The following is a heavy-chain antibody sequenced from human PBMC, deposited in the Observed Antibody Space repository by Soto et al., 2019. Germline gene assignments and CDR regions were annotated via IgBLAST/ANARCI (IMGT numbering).Heavy chain of an antibody. V-gene: IGHV1-2*02. Sequence: QVQLVQSGAEVKKPGASVKVSCKASGYTFTGYYMHWVRQAPGQGLEWMGWINHNSGGTNYAQKFQGRVTMTRDTSISNAYMELSRLRSDDTAVYYCARVRKGIAVAGRDGWGQGTLVTVSS. CDR1: GYTFTGYY. CDR2: INHNSGGT. CDR3: ARVRKGIAVAGRDG. D-gene: IGHD6-19*01. J-gene: IGHJ4*02.